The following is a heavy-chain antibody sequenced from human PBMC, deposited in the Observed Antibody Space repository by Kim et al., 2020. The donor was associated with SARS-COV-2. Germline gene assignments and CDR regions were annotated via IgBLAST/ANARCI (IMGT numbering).Heavy chain of an antibody. V-gene: IGHV1-2*02. D-gene: IGHD1-1*01. CDR2: INPNSGGT. Sequence: ASVKVSCKASGYTFTGYYMHWVRQAPGQGLEWMGWINPNSGGTNYAQKFQGRVTMTRDTSISTAYMELSRLRSDDTAVYYCARETRPTPIYYYYYGMDVWGQGTTVTVSS. CDR3: ARETRPTPIYYYYYGMDV. J-gene: IGHJ6*02. CDR1: GYTFTGYY.